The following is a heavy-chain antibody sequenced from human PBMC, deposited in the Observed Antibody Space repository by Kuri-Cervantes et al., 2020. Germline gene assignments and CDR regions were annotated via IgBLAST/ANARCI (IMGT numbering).Heavy chain of an antibody. J-gene: IGHJ6*02. Sequence: SETLSLTCTVSGGPISSYYWSWIRQPPGKGLEWIGYIYYSGSTNYNPSLKSRVTISVDTSKNQFSLKLSSVTAADTAVYYCARGLVRMDVWGQGATVTVSS. D-gene: IGHD4/OR15-4a*01. CDR3: ARGLVRMDV. V-gene: IGHV4-59*01. CDR1: GGPISSYY. CDR2: IYYSGST.